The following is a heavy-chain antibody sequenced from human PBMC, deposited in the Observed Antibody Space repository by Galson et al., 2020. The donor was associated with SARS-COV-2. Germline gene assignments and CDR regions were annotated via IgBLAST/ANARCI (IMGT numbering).Heavy chain of an antibody. Sequence: ASETLSLTCTVSGGSISSYYWSWIRQPPGKGLEWIGYIYYSGSTNYNPSLKSRVTISVDTSKNQFSLKLSSVTAADTAVYYCARVGPVAAIRGHDAFDIWGQGTMVTVSS. J-gene: IGHJ3*02. CDR1: GGSISSYY. CDR3: ARVGPVAAIRGHDAFDI. CDR2: IYYSGST. V-gene: IGHV4-59*01. D-gene: IGHD2-15*01.